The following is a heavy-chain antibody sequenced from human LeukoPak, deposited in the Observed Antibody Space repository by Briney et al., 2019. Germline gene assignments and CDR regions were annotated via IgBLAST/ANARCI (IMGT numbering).Heavy chain of an antibody. V-gene: IGHV1-8*01. CDR1: GYTFTNYD. CDR2: MRPDSGNT. J-gene: IGHJ4*02. CDR3: ARGISPYYYGSGVDY. Sequence: GASVKVSCTAPGYTFTNYDINWVRQASGQGPEWMGWMRPDSGNTGSAQRFQGRVSLTRNISSNTAYMELSGLRSEDTAMYYCARGISPYYYGSGVDYWGQGTLVTVSS. D-gene: IGHD3-10*01.